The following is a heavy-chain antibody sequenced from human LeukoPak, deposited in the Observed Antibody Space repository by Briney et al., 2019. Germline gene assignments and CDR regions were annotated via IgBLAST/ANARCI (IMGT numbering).Heavy chain of an antibody. Sequence: GASVKVSCKASGYTFTGNFMHWVRQAPGQGLEWMGWINPNSGGTNYAQKFQGRVTMTRDTSISTAYMELSRLKSDDTAVYYCARERPNSSSWYARWFDPWGQGTLSPSPQ. CDR3: ARERPNSSSWYARWFDP. CDR1: GYTFTGNF. CDR2: INPNSGGT. V-gene: IGHV1-2*02. J-gene: IGHJ5*02. D-gene: IGHD6-13*01.